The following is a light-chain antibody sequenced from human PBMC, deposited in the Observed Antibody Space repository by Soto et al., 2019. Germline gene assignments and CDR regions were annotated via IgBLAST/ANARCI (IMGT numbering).Light chain of an antibody. J-gene: IGKJ2*01. CDR3: QHYNNWPFT. CDR1: QSVSSN. Sequence: EIVMTQSPATLSVSPGERATLSCMASQSVSSNLAWYQQKPGQAPTLFIYGASARATGIPARFSGSGSGIEFTLTISRLQSEDFAVYYCQHYNNWPFTFGQGTKVDIK. V-gene: IGKV3-15*01. CDR2: GAS.